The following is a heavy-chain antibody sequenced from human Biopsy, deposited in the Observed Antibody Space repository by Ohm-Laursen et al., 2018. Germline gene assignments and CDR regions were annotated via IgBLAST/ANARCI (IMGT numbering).Heavy chain of an antibody. J-gene: IGHJ6*02. CDR1: GYSFTKYY. CDR3: ARDETGSSVFGPYYYGMDV. V-gene: IGHV1-46*01. CDR2: INPTGGTA. D-gene: IGHD3-9*01. Sequence: ASVKVSCKASGYSFTKYYINWVRQAPGQGLEWVGFINPTGGTASYAEKFQGRVTLTRDTSTGTVYLELNSLISEDTALYYCARDETGSSVFGPYYYGMDVWGQGTTVTVSS.